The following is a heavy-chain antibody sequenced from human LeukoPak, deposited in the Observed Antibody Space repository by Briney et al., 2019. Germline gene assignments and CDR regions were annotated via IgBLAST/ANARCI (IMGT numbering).Heavy chain of an antibody. V-gene: IGHV4-59*01. CDR3: ARGPKTEIDY. CDR2: FYYSGST. CDR1: GGSISSYY. J-gene: IGHJ4*02. Sequence: TETLSLTCTVSGGSISSYYWSWIRQPPGKGLEWIGYFYYSGSTNYNPSLKSRVTISLDTSKNQFSLQLSSVTAADTAVYYCARGPKTEIDYWGQGTLVTVSS.